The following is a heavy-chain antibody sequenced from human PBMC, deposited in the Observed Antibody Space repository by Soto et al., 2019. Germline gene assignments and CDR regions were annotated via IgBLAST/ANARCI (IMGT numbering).Heavy chain of an antibody. CDR2: ISGSGGST. J-gene: IGHJ4*02. Sequence: GGSLRLSCTASGFPFSSHGMSWVRQAPGKGLEWVSAISGSGGSTYYADSVKGRFTISRDNSKNTLYLQMNSLRAEDTAVYYCAKGYSGYDYSFDYWGQGIQVTVSS. CDR3: AKGYSGYDYSFDY. D-gene: IGHD5-12*01. V-gene: IGHV3-23*01. CDR1: GFPFSSHG.